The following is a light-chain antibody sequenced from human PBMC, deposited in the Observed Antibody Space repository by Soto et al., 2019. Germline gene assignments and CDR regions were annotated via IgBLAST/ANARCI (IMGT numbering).Light chain of an antibody. CDR3: MQALETHLT. V-gene: IGKV2-28*01. J-gene: IGKJ4*01. CDR1: QSLLHSNGYDY. CDR2: LGS. Sequence: DIVMTQSPLSLPVTPGEPASISRRSSQSLLHSNGYDYLDWYLQKPGQPPQLLIYLGSNRASGVPDRFSGSGSGTDFTLKISKVEGEDVGVYYCMQALETHLTFGGGTKVDIK.